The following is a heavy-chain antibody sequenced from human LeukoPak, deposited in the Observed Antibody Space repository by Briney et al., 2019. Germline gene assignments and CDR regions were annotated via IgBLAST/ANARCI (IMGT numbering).Heavy chain of an antibody. CDR2: IIPILGIA. J-gene: IGHJ4*02. CDR3: ASAVAGTAHLVLDY. Sequence: SVKVSCKASGGTFSSYAISWVRQAPGHGLEWMGRIIPILGIANYAQKFQGRVTITADKSTSTAYMELSSLRSEDTAVYYCASAVAGTAHLVLDYWGQGTLVTVSS. CDR1: GGTFSSYA. V-gene: IGHV1-69*04. D-gene: IGHD6-19*01.